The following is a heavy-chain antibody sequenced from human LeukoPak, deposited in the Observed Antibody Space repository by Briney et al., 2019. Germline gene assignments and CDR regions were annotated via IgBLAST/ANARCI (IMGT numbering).Heavy chain of an antibody. CDR1: GGSISSSNYH. CDR2: IYYSGST. Sequence: SETLSLTCTVSGGSISSSNYHWGWIRQPPGKGLEWIGSIYYSGSTYYNPSLKSRVTISVDTSKNQFSLKLSSVTAADTAVYYCARLPYPYDSSGSPPLDYWGQGTLVTVSS. D-gene: IGHD3-22*01. CDR3: ARLPYPYDSSGSPPLDY. J-gene: IGHJ4*02. V-gene: IGHV4-39*01.